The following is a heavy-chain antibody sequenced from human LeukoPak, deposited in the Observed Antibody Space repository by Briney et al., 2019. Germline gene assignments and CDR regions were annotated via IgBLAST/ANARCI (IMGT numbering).Heavy chain of an antibody. D-gene: IGHD3-9*01. CDR3: ARGLYADVQVFSHVLRYFDWLAYYFDY. Sequence: ASVKVSCKASGYTFTGYYMHWVRQAPGRGLEWMGWINPNSGGTNYAQKFQGRVTMTRDTSISTAYMELSRLRSDDTAVYYCARGLYADVQVFSHVLRYFDWLAYYFDYWGQGTLVTVSS. CDR1: GYTFTGYY. CDR2: INPNSGGT. V-gene: IGHV1-2*02. J-gene: IGHJ4*02.